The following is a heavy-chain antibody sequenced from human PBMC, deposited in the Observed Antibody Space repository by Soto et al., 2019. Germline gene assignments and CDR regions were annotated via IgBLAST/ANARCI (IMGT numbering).Heavy chain of an antibody. CDR2: ISAYNGNT. Sequence: QVQLVQSGAEVKKPGASVKVSCKASGYTFTSYGISWVRQAPGQGLEWMGWISAYNGNTNYAQKLQGRVTMTTVTSTSTAYMELRSLRFNDTAVFYCARDYYDSSGYYLGDDAFDIWGQGTMVTVSS. CDR3: ARDYYDSSGYYLGDDAFDI. CDR1: GYTFTSYG. J-gene: IGHJ3*02. D-gene: IGHD3-22*01. V-gene: IGHV1-18*01.